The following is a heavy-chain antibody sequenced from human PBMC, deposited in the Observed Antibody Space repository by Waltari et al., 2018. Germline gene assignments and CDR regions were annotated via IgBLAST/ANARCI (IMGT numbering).Heavy chain of an antibody. CDR2: IWYDGSNK. D-gene: IGHD3-10*01. V-gene: IGHV3-33*01. Sequence: QVQLVESGGGVVQPGRSLRLSCAASGFTFSSYGMHWVRQAPGKGLEWVAVIWYDGSNKYYADSVKGRFTISRDNSKNTLYLQMNSLRAEDTVVYYCARTAEGFGEPSGSYGMDVWGQGTTVTVSS. J-gene: IGHJ6*02. CDR3: ARTAEGFGEPSGSYGMDV. CDR1: GFTFSSYG.